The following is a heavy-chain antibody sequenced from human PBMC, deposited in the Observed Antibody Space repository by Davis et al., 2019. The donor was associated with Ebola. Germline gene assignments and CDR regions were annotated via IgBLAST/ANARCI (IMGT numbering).Heavy chain of an antibody. J-gene: IGHJ4*02. V-gene: IGHV3-21*01. CDR3: AKDRRYYDSSGYYSFTPLFDY. Sequence: GGSLRLSCAASGFTFSSYSMNWVRQAPGKGLEWVSSISSSSSYIYYADSVKGRFTISRDNAKNSLYLQMNSLRAEDTAVYYCAKDRRYYDSSGYYSFTPLFDYWGQGTLVTVSS. CDR2: ISSSSSYI. D-gene: IGHD3-22*01. CDR1: GFTFSSYS.